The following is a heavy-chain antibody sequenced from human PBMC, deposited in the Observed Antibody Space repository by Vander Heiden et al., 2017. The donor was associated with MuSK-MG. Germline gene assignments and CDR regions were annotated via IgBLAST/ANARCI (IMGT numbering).Heavy chain of an antibody. CDR2: FIPVFGTA. D-gene: IGHD3-22*01. CDR3: AMGYYDSSGYWVYFGLDV. J-gene: IGHJ6*02. Sequence: SSCGFTWVRRAPGQGLEWMGGFIPVFGTANYAQKFQGRVTISADESTSTAYMELSSLRSEDTAVYYCAMGYYDSSGYWVYFGLDVWGHVTTVTVSS. CDR1: SSCG. V-gene: IGHV1-69*01.